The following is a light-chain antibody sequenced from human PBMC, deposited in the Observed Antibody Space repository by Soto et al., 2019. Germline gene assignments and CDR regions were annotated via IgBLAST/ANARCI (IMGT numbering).Light chain of an antibody. J-gene: IGKJ1*01. CDR3: QLYGSSWT. CDR2: STF. CDR1: QSDSSSF. Sequence: DIVLPQSPGTLSLSPGEIATLSCRASQSDSSSFLAWYQQKPGQAPRLLIHSTFRRDTGIPDRFSGSGSGTDFTLTISRLEPEDYAVYYCQLYGSSWTFGQGTKVEIK. V-gene: IGKV3-20*01.